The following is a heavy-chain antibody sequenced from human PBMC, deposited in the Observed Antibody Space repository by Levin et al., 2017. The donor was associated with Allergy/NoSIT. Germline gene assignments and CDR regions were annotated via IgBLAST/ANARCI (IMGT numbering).Heavy chain of an antibody. J-gene: IGHJ4*02. CDR2: ISAYNGNT. CDR1: GYTFTSYG. D-gene: IGHD4-17*01. Sequence: GESLKISCKASGYTFTSYGISWVRQAPGQGLEWMGWISAYNGNTNYVQKLQGRVTMTTDTSTSTAYMELRSLRSDDTAVYYCAREYYGDYVFDYWGQGTLVTVSS. V-gene: IGHV1-18*01. CDR3: AREYYGDYVFDY.